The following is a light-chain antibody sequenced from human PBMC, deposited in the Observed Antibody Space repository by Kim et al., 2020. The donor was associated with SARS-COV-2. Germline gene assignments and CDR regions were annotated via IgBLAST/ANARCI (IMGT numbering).Light chain of an antibody. CDR1: QSVGTD. Sequence: SVSPGERVTLSCRASQSVGTDLAWYQQKPDQAPRLLLYGASTRATGMSARFSGSGSGTEFTLTISSLQSEDFAVYYCQQYKKWPLTFGGGTKVEI. V-gene: IGKV3-15*01. CDR3: QQYKKWPLT. J-gene: IGKJ4*01. CDR2: GAS.